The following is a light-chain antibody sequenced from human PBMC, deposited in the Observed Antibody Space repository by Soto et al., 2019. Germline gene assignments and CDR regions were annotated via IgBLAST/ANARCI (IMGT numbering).Light chain of an antibody. CDR1: SSDVGAYDY. CDR3: ASHTTTNTRV. CDR2: EVS. V-gene: IGLV2-14*03. Sequence: QSALTQPASVSGSPGQSIAISCTGTSSDVGAYDYVSWYQQHPDRAPRLVIYEVSNRPSGVSNRFSGSKSVNTATLTFSGLQAEDEADYYCASHTTTNTRVFGTGTKVTVL. J-gene: IGLJ1*01.